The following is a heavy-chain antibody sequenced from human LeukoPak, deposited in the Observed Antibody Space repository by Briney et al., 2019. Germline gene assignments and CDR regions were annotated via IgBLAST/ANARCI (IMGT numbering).Heavy chain of an antibody. CDR3: ARIYSPPGRGGGAFDI. D-gene: IGHD2-15*01. CDR2: IHTTGST. Sequence: SETLSLTCTVSGGSFSSGSYYWSWIRQPAGRGLEWIGRIHTTGSTNYNPSLKSRVTISVDTSKNQFSLKLSSVTAADTAVYYCARIYSPPGRGGGAFDIWGQGTMVTVSS. J-gene: IGHJ3*02. V-gene: IGHV4-61*02. CDR1: GGSFSSGSYY.